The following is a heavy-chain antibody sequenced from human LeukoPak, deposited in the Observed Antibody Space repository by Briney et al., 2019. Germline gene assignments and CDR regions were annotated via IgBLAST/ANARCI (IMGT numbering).Heavy chain of an antibody. Sequence: PGGSLRLSCAASGFTFSSYAMSWVRQAPGTGLEWVSAITGSAGSTDYADSVKGRYTISRDNSQNTLYLQMNGLRAEDTAVYYCAKDRRGSGFHDAFDIWGQGTMDTVSS. V-gene: IGHV3-23*01. J-gene: IGHJ3*02. CDR2: ITGSAGST. CDR1: GFTFSSYA. D-gene: IGHD6-19*01. CDR3: AKDRRGSGFHDAFDI.